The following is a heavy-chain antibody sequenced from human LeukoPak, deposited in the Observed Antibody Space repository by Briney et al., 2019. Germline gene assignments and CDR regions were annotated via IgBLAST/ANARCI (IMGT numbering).Heavy chain of an antibody. D-gene: IGHD4-17*01. J-gene: IGHJ4*02. Sequence: GGSLRLFCAASGFTFSDHYMDWVRQAPGKGLEWVGRIKNKANSYTTQYAASVKGRFTISRDDSKNSLYLQMNSLKTEDTAVYYCARAEYNDYGDYIDYWGQGTLVTVAS. V-gene: IGHV3-72*01. CDR1: GFTFSDHY. CDR3: ARAEYNDYGDYIDY. CDR2: IKNKANSYTT.